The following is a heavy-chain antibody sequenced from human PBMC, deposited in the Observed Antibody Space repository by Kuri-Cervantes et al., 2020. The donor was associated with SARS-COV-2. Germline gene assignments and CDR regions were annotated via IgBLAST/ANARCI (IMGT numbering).Heavy chain of an antibody. V-gene: IGHV4-38-2*01. CDR2: VYYSGST. CDR3: ARVHDSSGYKSLDI. J-gene: IGHJ3*02. Sequence: GSLRLSCAVSGYSISSGYYWGWIRQPPGKGLEWIGYVYYSGSTNYNPSLKSRVTISVDTSKNQLSLNVSSVTAADTAVYYCARVHDSSGYKSLDIWGQGTMVTVSS. D-gene: IGHD3-22*01. CDR1: GYSISSGYY.